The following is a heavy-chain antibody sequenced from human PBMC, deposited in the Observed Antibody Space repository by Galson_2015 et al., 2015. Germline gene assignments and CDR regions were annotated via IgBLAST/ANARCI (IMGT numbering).Heavy chain of an antibody. CDR2: ISSSSSHI. Sequence: SLRLSCAASGFTFSSYSMNWVRQAPGKGLEWVSSISSSSSHIYYADSVKGRFTISRDNAKNSLYLQMNSLRAEDTAVYYCARYVYLWYLDYWGQGTLVTVSS. CDR1: GFTFSSYS. V-gene: IGHV3-21*01. J-gene: IGHJ4*02. D-gene: IGHD5/OR15-5a*01. CDR3: ARYVYLWYLDY.